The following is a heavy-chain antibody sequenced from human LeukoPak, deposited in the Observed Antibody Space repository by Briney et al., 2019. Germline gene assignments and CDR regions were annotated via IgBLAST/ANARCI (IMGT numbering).Heavy chain of an antibody. CDR1: GFTFSSYG. Sequence: GGSLRLSCAASGFTFSSYGMHWVRQAPGKGLEWVAVIWYDGSNKYYADSVKGRFTISRDNSKNTLYLQMNSLRAEDTAVYYCAKDWVSSVFDYWGQGTLVTVSS. J-gene: IGHJ4*02. CDR3: AKDWVSSVFDY. D-gene: IGHD6-6*01. CDR2: IWYDGSNK. V-gene: IGHV3-33*06.